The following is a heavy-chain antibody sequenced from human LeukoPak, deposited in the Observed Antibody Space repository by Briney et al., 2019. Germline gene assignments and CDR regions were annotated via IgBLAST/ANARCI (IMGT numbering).Heavy chain of an antibody. CDR1: GFTFSNHG. D-gene: IGHD1-26*01. Sequence: PGGSLRLSCAASGFTFSNHGMHWVRQAPGKGLEWVAVIWFDGSNKYYADSVKGRFTISRDNSKYTLYLQMNSLRVEDTAVYYCAGDREARRLDYWGQGTLVTVSS. V-gene: IGHV3-33*01. J-gene: IGHJ4*02. CDR3: AGDREARRLDY. CDR2: IWFDGSNK.